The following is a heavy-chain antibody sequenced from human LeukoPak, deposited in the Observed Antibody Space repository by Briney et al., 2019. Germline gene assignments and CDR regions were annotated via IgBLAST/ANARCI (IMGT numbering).Heavy chain of an antibody. CDR2: ISAYNGNT. D-gene: IGHD3-3*01. Sequence: ASVRVSCKASGYTFTSYGISWVRQAPGQGLEWMGWISAYNGNTNYAQKLQGRVTMTTDTSTSTAYMELRSLRSDDTAVYYCARTYYDFWSGSNWFDPWGQGTLVTVSS. CDR3: ARTYYDFWSGSNWFDP. J-gene: IGHJ5*02. V-gene: IGHV1-18*01. CDR1: GYTFTSYG.